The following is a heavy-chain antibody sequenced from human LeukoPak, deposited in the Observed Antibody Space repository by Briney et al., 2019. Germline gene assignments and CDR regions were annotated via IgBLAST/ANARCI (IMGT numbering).Heavy chain of an antibody. CDR1: GYTFTSYG. D-gene: IGHD5-24*01. V-gene: IGHV1-18*01. CDR3: ARDTPSRRDGYDFDY. J-gene: IGHJ4*02. Sequence: ASVKVSCMASGYTFTSYGISWVRQAPGQGLEWMGWISGYNGNTNYAQELQGRVTMTTDTSTSAAYMELRSLRSDDTAVYYCARDTPSRRDGYDFDYWGQGTLVTVSS. CDR2: ISGYNGNT.